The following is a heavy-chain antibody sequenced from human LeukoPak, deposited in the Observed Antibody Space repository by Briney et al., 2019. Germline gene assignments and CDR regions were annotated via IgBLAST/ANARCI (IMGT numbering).Heavy chain of an antibody. CDR3: ARHRIAPADDAFDI. Sequence: SETLSLTCTVSGGSISSSSYCWGWIRQPPGKGLEWIGSIYYSGSTYYNPSLNSRVTISVDTSKNQFSLKLSSVTAADTAVFYCARHRIAPADDAFDIWGQGTMVPVSS. CDR2: IYYSGST. CDR1: GGSISSSSYC. V-gene: IGHV4-39*01. D-gene: IGHD6-13*01. J-gene: IGHJ3*02.